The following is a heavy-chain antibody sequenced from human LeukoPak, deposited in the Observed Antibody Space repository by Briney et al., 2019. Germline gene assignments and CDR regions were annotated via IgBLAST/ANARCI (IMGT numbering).Heavy chain of an antibody. Sequence: SETLSLTCTVSGDSISTYYWTWIRQPPGKGLEWIGEINHSGSTNYNPSLKSRVSISVDTSKNQFSLKLSSVTAADTAVYYCARPVSGTEGGYYYYYMDVWGKGTTVTISS. D-gene: IGHD6-19*01. CDR2: INHSGST. CDR3: ARPVSGTEGGYYYYYMDV. CDR1: GDSISTYY. V-gene: IGHV4-34*01. J-gene: IGHJ6*03.